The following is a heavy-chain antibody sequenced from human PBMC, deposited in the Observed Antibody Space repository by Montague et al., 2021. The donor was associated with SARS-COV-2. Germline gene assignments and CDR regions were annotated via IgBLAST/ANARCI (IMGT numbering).Heavy chain of an antibody. CDR2: INHSGST. V-gene: IGHV4-34*01. J-gene: IGHJ4*02. D-gene: IGHD3-3*01. CDR1: GGSFSGYY. Sequence: SETLSLTCGVYGGSFSGYYWSWICQPPGKGLQWIGGINHSGSTNYNSSLNSRGTTSLDTSKNQFSLKLTSVSAADTAVYYCARGLGRPGTIFGVALYWGQGTLVTVSS. CDR3: ARGLGRPGTIFGVALY.